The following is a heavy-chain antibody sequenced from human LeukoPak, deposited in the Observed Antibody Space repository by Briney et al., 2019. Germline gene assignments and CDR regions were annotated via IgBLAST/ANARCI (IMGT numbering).Heavy chain of an antibody. Sequence: GGSLRLSCAASGFTVSSNYMSWVRQAPGKGLEWVSVIYSGGSTYYADSVKGRFTISRDNSKNTLYLQMNSLRGEDTAVYYCARAGSSGYYQSDAFDIWGQGTMVTVSS. J-gene: IGHJ3*02. CDR1: GFTVSSNY. CDR3: ARAGSSGYYQSDAFDI. D-gene: IGHD3-22*01. V-gene: IGHV3-53*01. CDR2: IYSGGST.